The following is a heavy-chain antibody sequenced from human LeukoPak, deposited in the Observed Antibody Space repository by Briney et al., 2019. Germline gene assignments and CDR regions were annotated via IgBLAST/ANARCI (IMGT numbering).Heavy chain of an antibody. CDR3: ARSTMIVVVTAKDAFDI. CDR1: GGSFSNYY. V-gene: IGHV4-34*01. Sequence: SETLSLTCAVYGGSFSNYYWSWIRQPPGKGLEWIGEFNHIGITNYNPSHKSRASISVDTSKNQVSLELSSVTAADTAVYYCARSTMIVVVTAKDAFDIWGQGTMVTVSS. CDR2: FNHIGIT. D-gene: IGHD3-22*01. J-gene: IGHJ3*02.